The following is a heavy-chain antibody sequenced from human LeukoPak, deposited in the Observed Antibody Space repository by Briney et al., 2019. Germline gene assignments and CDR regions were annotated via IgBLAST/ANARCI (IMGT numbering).Heavy chain of an antibody. Sequence: SETLSLTCAVYGGSFSGYYWSWIRQPPGKGPEWIGEINHSGSTKNNPSLKSRVTISVDTSKNQFSLKLSSVTAADTAVYYCARRVGRYFGERAYYYNYMDVWGKGTTVTISS. CDR1: GGSFSGYY. CDR3: ARRVGRYFGERAYYYNYMDV. J-gene: IGHJ6*03. V-gene: IGHV4-34*01. CDR2: INHSGST. D-gene: IGHD3-10*01.